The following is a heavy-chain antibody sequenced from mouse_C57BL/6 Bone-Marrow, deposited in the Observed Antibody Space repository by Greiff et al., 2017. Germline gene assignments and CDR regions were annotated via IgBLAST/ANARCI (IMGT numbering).Heavy chain of an antibody. CDR2: IYPGNSDT. D-gene: IGHD2-4*01. CDR1: GYTFTSYW. V-gene: IGHV1-5*01. Sequence: EVQLQQSGTVLARPGASVKMSCKTSGYTFTSYWMHWVKQRPGQGLEWIGAIYPGNSDTSYNQKFKGKAKLTAVTSASTAYMELSSLTNEDSAVEYCTGEECYEYDGVWDYWGQGTSLTVSS. J-gene: IGHJ4*01. CDR3: TGEECYEYDGVWDY.